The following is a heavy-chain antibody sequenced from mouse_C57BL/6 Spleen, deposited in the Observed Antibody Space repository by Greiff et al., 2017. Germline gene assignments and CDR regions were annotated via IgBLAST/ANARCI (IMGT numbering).Heavy chain of an antibody. CDR2: IDPSDSET. Sequence: QVQLQQPGAELVRPGSSVKLSCKASGYTFTSYWMHWVKQRPIQGLEWIGNIDPSDSETHYNQKFKDKATLTVDKSSSTAYMQLSSLTSEDSAVYYCARGGDDYDPLYWYFDVWGTGTTVTVSS. J-gene: IGHJ1*03. D-gene: IGHD2-4*01. V-gene: IGHV1-52*01. CDR1: GYTFTSYW. CDR3: ARGGDDYDPLYWYFDV.